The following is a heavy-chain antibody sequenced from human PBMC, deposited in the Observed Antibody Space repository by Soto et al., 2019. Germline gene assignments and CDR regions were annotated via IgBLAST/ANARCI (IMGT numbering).Heavy chain of an antibody. D-gene: IGHD6-13*01. CDR2: ISYDGNDK. V-gene: IGHV3-30*18. J-gene: IGHJ4*02. CDR3: AKDKDIAAAAYYFDY. CDR1: GFTFSSYG. Sequence: QVQLVESGGGVVQPGRSLRLSCAASGFTFSSYGMHWVRQAPGKGLEWVAVISYDGNDKYHADSVKGRLTISRDNSKNTLYLQMNSLRAEDTAVYYCAKDKDIAAAAYYFDYWGQGTLVTVSS.